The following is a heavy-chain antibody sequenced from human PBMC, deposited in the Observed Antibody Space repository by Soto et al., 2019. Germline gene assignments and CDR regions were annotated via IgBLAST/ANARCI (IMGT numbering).Heavy chain of an antibody. CDR3: ARHVTDYDILTGADY. CDR1: GYSFTSYW. Sequence: GESLKISCKGSGYSFTSYWISWVRQMPGKGLEWMGRIDPSDSYTNYSPSFQGHVTISADKSISTAYLQWSSLKASDTAMYYCARHVTDYDILTGADYWGQGTLVTVSS. CDR2: IDPSDSYT. V-gene: IGHV5-10-1*01. J-gene: IGHJ4*02. D-gene: IGHD3-9*01.